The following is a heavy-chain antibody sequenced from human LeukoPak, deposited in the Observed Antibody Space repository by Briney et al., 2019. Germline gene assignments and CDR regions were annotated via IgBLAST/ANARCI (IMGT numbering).Heavy chain of an antibody. CDR1: GGSFSTYY. V-gene: IGHV4-34*01. CDR2: INHRGDT. Sequence: PSETLSLTCVVYGGSFSTYYWSWIRQSPGKGLEWIAEINHRGDTNYNPSVKSRVTISVDTSKNQFSLKARSLTAADTAVYYCARGPTISETGYFDFWGQGTLVTVSS. J-gene: IGHJ4*03. D-gene: IGHD1-1*01. CDR3: ARGPTISETGYFDF.